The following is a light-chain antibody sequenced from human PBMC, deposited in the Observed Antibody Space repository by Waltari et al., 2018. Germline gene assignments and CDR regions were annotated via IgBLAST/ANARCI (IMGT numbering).Light chain of an antibody. CDR3: QQYNNWPPGVFT. V-gene: IGKV3-15*01. J-gene: IGKJ3*01. Sequence: EIVMTQSPATLSVSPGERVTLSCRASQSVSSNLAWYQQKPGQAPRLLIYGASTRATGIPARFSGSGSGTEFTLTISSLQSEDFAVYYCQQYNNWPPGVFTFGPGTKVDIK. CDR2: GAS. CDR1: QSVSSN.